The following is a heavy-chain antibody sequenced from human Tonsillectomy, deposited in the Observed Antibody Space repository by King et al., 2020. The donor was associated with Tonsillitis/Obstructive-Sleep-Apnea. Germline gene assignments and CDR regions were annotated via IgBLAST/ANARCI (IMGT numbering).Heavy chain of an antibody. D-gene: IGHD4-17*01. CDR1: GCSLSTSGEG. CDR2: ICWDDDM. V-gene: IGHV2-5*02. CDR3: ARGYRDYGDYFDY. Sequence: TLKESGPTLVKPTQTLTLTRTFSGCSLSTSGEGVGWCRQPPRKALEWIAYICWDDDMRYSPSLKSRLTSTKETSKNQVVLTMTNMDPVDTATYFCARGYRDYGDYFDYWGQGTLVTVSS. J-gene: IGHJ4*02.